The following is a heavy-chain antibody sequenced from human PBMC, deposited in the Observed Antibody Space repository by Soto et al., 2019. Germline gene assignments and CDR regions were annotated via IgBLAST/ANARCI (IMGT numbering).Heavy chain of an antibody. CDR1: GFTFSSYA. CDR3: ARRIPFGYGMDV. V-gene: IGHV3-64*01. CDR2: ITSNGGNT. J-gene: IGHJ6*02. Sequence: PGGCLRLSCAASGFTFSSYAMHWVRQAPGKGLEYVSAITSNGGNTDYASSVKGRFTISRDNSKNTLYLQMGSLRAEDMAVYYCARRIPFGYGMDVWGQGTTVTVSS. D-gene: IGHD2-21*01.